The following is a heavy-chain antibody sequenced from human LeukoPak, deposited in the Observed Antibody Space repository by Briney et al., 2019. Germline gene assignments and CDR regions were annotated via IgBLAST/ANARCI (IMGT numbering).Heavy chain of an antibody. D-gene: IGHD3-10*01. CDR1: GFTFSSYS. J-gene: IGHJ4*02. Sequence: GGSLRLSCAASGFTFSSYSMNWVRQAPGKGLEWVSYISSSSSTIYYADSVKGRFTISRDNAKSSLYLQMNSLRAEDTAVYYCASQLLWFGESLGYWGQGTLVTVSS. CDR2: ISSSSSTI. CDR3: ASQLLWFGESLGY. V-gene: IGHV3-48*01.